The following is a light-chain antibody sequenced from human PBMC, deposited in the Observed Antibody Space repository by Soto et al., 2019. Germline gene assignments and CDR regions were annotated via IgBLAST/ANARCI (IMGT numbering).Light chain of an antibody. CDR1: QTISSY. Sequence: DIVLTQSPATLSLSPGQRATLSCRASQTISSYLAWYQHKPGQAPRLLIYDASNRATGIPARFSGSGSGTDFTLTISSLEPEDFAVYYCQQRSNWPLTFGQGTKVEIK. V-gene: IGKV3-11*01. CDR3: QQRSNWPLT. CDR2: DAS. J-gene: IGKJ1*01.